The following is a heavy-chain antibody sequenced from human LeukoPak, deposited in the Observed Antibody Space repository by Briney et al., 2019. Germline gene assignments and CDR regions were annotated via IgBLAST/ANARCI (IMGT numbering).Heavy chain of an antibody. V-gene: IGHV3-30*18. D-gene: IGHD3-22*01. CDR1: GFTFSSYG. Sequence: PGRSLRLSCAASGFTFSSYGMHWVRQAPGKGLEWVAVIPYDGSNKYYADSVKGRFTISRDNSKNTLYLQMNSLRAEDTAVYYCAKGESSGFLDYWGQGTLVTVSS. CDR3: AKGESSGFLDY. J-gene: IGHJ4*02. CDR2: IPYDGSNK.